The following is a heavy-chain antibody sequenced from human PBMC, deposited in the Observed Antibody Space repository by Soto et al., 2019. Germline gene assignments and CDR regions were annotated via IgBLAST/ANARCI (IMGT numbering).Heavy chain of an antibody. V-gene: IGHV4-31*03. CDR1: GGSISSGGYY. D-gene: IGHD1-26*01. Sequence: SETLSLTCTVSGGSISSGGYYWSWIRQHPGKGLEWIRYIYYSGSTYYNPSLKSRVTISVDTSKNQFSLKLSSVTAADTAVYYCARAPSVDRSVFGYWGQGTLVTVSS. CDR2: IYYSGST. CDR3: ARAPSVDRSVFGY. J-gene: IGHJ4*02.